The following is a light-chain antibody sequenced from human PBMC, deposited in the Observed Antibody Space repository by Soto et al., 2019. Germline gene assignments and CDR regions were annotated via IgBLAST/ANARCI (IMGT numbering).Light chain of an antibody. CDR1: SSNNGAGYD. CDR3: QSYDSSLSGFV. CDR2: GNS. Sequence: QSVLTQPPSVSGAPGQRVTISCTGSSSNNGAGYDVHWYQQLPGTAPKLLIYGNSNRPSGVPDRFSGSKSGTSASLAITGLQAVDEADYYCQSYDSSLSGFVFGTGTKVTVL. V-gene: IGLV1-40*01. J-gene: IGLJ1*01.